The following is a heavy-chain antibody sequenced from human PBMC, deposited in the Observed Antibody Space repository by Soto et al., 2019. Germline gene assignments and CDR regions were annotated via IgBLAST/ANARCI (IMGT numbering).Heavy chain of an antibody. V-gene: IGHV1-2*04. D-gene: IGHD6-13*01. CDR3: ARGPSWDSRNPGAVFDF. J-gene: IGHJ3*01. CDR2: INPNSGGT. CDR1: GYTFTGYY. Sequence: ASVKVSCKASGYTFTGYYMHWVRQAPGQGLEWMGWINPNSGGTNYAPKVQGLVTMTRDTSISTAYIELSRLRSDDTAVYYCARGPSWDSRNPGAVFDFWGQGTMVTVS.